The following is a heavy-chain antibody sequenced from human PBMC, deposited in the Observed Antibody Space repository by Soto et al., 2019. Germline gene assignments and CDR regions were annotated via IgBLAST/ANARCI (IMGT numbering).Heavy chain of an antibody. CDR3: ARDHGEKMSTVSILESGVTFDP. CDR1: GFTFSSYS. D-gene: IGHD4-17*01. CDR2: ISSSSSYI. J-gene: IGHJ5*02. Sequence: EVQLVESGGGLVKPGGSLRLSCAASGFTFSSYSMNWVRQAPGKGLEWVSSISSSSSYIYYADSVKGRFTISRDKAKNSLYLQMNSLRAEDTAVYYCARDHGEKMSTVSILESGVTFDPWGQGTLVTVSS. V-gene: IGHV3-21*01.